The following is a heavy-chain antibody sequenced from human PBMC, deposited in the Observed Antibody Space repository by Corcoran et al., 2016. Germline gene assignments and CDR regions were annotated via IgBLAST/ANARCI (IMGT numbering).Heavy chain of an antibody. D-gene: IGHD3-22*01. Sequence: EVQLVQSGAEVKYPGESLRISCKVSGYSFTSYWISWVRQMPGKGLEWLGRIDPSDSYTNYSPSFHGHVTISDDKSISTAYRQWSSLKASDTAMYYCASPGIYYYDSSGYYSPGAFDIWCQGTMVTVSS. V-gene: IGHV5-10-1*03. CDR3: ASPGIYYYDSSGYYSPGAFDI. J-gene: IGHJ3*02. CDR1: GYSFTSYW. CDR2: IDPSDSYT.